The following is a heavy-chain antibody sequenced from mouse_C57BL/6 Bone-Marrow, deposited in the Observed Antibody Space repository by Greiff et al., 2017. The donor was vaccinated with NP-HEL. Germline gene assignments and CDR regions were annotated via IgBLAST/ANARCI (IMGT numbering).Heavy chain of an antibody. CDR3: AKTEDYDYDGVYAMDY. J-gene: IGHJ4*01. V-gene: IGHV2-4*01. Sequence: VKLQQSGPGLVQPSQSLSITCTVPGFSLTSYGVHWVRQPPGKGLEWLGVIWSGGSTDYNAAFISRLSISKDNSKSQVFFKMNSLQADDTAIYYCAKTEDYDYDGVYAMDYWGQGTSVTVSS. CDR1: GFSLTSYG. D-gene: IGHD2-4*01. CDR2: IWSGGST.